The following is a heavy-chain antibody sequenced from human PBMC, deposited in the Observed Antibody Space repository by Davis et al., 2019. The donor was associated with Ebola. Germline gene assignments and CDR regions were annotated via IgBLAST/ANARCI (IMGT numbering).Heavy chain of an antibody. CDR3: ARDGRGITGPSEY. J-gene: IGHJ4*02. CDR2: IIPIFGTA. V-gene: IGHV1-69*06. Sequence: SVKVSCKASGGTFSSYAISWVRQAPGQGLEWMGGIIPIFGTANYAQKFQGRVTITADKSTSTAYMELRSLRSDDTARYYCARDGRGITGPSEYWGQGTLVTVSS. CDR1: GGTFSSYA. D-gene: IGHD1-1*01.